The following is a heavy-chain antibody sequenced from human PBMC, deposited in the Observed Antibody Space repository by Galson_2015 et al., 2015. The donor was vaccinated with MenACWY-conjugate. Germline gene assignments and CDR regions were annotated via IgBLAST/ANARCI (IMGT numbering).Heavy chain of an antibody. CDR2: IIPILGIA. J-gene: IGHJ3*02. D-gene: IGHD3-9*01. Sequence: SCKASGGTFSSYAISWVRQAPGQGLEWMGRIIPILGIANYAQKFQGRVTITADKSTSTAYMELSSLRSEDTAVYYCARDDILRTPFDIWGQGTMVTVSS. CDR3: ARDDILRTPFDI. V-gene: IGHV1-69*04. CDR1: GGTFSSYA.